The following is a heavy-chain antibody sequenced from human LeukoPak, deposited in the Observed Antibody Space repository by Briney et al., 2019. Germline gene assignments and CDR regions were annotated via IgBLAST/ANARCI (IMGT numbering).Heavy chain of an antibody. V-gene: IGHV4-31*03. D-gene: IGHD3-22*01. CDR3: ARAIRGRMIVVPVDTRFDP. Sequence: SETLSLTCTVSGGSISSGDYYWSWIRQHPEKGLEWIGYTFYSGSTYYNPSLKSRVTISVDTSKNQFSLKLSSVTAADTAVYYCARAIRGRMIVVPVDTRFDPWGQGTLVTVSS. CDR1: GGSISSGDYY. CDR2: TFYSGST. J-gene: IGHJ5*02.